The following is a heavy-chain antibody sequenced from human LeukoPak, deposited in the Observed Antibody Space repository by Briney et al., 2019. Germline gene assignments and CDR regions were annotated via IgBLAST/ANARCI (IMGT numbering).Heavy chain of an antibody. CDR2: INQDGSQK. J-gene: IGHJ4*02. CDR1: GFTFSSHW. D-gene: IGHD3-16*01. CDR3: AREGEKGDGFNHGFDY. Sequence: PGGSLRLSCAGSGFTFSSHWIGWVRQAPGKGLEWVAHINQDGSQKYYVDSVEGRFAISRDNAKNSLYLQMNSLRAEDTAVYYCAREGEKGDGFNHGFDYWGQGTLVTVSS. V-gene: IGHV3-7*03.